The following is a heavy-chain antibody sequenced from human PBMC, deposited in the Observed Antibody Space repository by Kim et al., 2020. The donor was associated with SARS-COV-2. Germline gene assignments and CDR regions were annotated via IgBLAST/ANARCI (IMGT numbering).Heavy chain of an antibody. J-gene: IGHJ6*02. CDR1: GFTFSSYW. CDR3: ARDPVWEQQLAYGMDV. Sequence: GGSLRLSCAASGFTFSSYWMSWVRQAPGKGLEWVANIKQDGSEKYYVDSVKGRFTISRDNAKNSLYLQMNSLRAEDTAVYYCARDPVWEQQLAYGMDVWGQGTTVTVSS. V-gene: IGHV3-7*03. D-gene: IGHD6-13*01. CDR2: IKQDGSEK.